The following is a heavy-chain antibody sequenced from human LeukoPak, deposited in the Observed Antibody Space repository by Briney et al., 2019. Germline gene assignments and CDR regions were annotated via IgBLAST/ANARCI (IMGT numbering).Heavy chain of an antibody. D-gene: IGHD5-12*01. V-gene: IGHV3-23*01. J-gene: IGHJ4*02. Sequence: GGSLRLSCAASGFTFSSYVMYWVRQAPGKGLEWVSAISPSGSSTNSADSVKGRFTISRDNSKNTLYLQMNSLRAEDTAVFYCARRLVATKGIDYRGLGALVTVSS. CDR1: GFTFSSYV. CDR2: ISPSGSST. CDR3: ARRLVATKGIDY.